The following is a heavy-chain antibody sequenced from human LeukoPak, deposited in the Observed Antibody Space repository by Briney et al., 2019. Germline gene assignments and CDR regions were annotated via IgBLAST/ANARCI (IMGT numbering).Heavy chain of an antibody. D-gene: IGHD3-3*01. J-gene: IGHJ3*02. CDR1: GGSFSGYY. Sequence: SETLSLTCAVYGGSFSGYYWSWIRQPPGKGLEWIGEINHSGSTNYNPSLKSRVTISVDTSKNQFSLKLSSVTAADTAVYYCARVVITIFGVVIDDAFDIWGQGTMVTVSS. V-gene: IGHV4-34*01. CDR2: INHSGST. CDR3: ARVVITIFGVVIDDAFDI.